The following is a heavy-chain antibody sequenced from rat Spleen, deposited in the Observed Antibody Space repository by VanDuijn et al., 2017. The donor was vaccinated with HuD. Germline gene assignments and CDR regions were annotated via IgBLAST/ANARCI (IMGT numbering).Heavy chain of an antibody. Sequence: EVQLVESDGGLVQPGRSLKLSCAASGFTFSDYYMAWVRQAPGKGLEWVASITNASGGTHYPDSVKGRFTISRDPAQNTLYLQMNSLRSEDTATYYCTTYSDYATSPFASWGRGALVTVSS. D-gene: IGHD1-6*01. CDR2: ITNASGGT. V-gene: IGHV5-20*01. CDR3: TTYSDYATSPFAS. J-gene: IGHJ3*01. CDR1: GFTFSDYY.